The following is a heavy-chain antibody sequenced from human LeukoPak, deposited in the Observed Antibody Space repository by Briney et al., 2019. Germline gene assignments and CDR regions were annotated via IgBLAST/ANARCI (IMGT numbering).Heavy chain of an antibody. J-gene: IGHJ4*02. CDR1: GFTVSSKY. CDR3: ARGPPYDRFDY. V-gene: IGHV3-53*01. CDR2: IYSGGST. Sequence: GGSLRLSCAASGFTVSSKYMSWVRQAPGKGLEWVSIIYSGGSTYYADSVKGRFTISRDNSKNTLYHQMNSLRADDTAVYYCARGPPYDRFDYWGQGTLVTVSS. D-gene: IGHD3-22*01.